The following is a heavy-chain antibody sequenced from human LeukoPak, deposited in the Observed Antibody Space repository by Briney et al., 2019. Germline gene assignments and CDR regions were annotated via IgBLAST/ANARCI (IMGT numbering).Heavy chain of an antibody. Sequence: SETLSLTCTVSGGSISSSSYYWGWIRQPPGKGLEWIGEIYHSGSTNYNPSLKSRVTISVDKSKNQFSLKLSSVTAADTAVYYCARGPPGLGVRWGQGTLVTVSS. J-gene: IGHJ4*02. CDR3: ARGPPGLGVR. CDR1: GGSISSSSYY. D-gene: IGHD3-16*01. CDR2: IYHSGST. V-gene: IGHV4-39*07.